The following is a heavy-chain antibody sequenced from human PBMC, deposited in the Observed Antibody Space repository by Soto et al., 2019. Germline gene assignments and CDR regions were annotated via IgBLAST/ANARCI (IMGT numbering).Heavy chain of an antibody. CDR2: IDPTDSYT. Sequence: GESLKISCKASGYTLTTYWISWVRQMPGEGLEWMGRIDPTDSYTEYNPSFQGHVTISVDNSMNTAYLQWYSLKASDTAMYYCARLDLWGQGTLVTVSS. CDR1: GYTLTTYW. V-gene: IGHV5-10-1*01. J-gene: IGHJ4*02. CDR3: ARLDL.